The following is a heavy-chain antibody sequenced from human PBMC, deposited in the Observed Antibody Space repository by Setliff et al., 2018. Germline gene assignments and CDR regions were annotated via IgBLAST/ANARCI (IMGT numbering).Heavy chain of an antibody. CDR1: GFTFSSYA. D-gene: IGHD3-22*01. J-gene: IGHJ3*02. V-gene: IGHV3-33*08. Sequence: GSLRLSCAASGFTFSSYARHWVRQAPGKGLEWVAVIWNDGSSKFYGDSVKGRFTISRDNSKNTLYLQMNSLRAEDTALYYCATDRNYYDSDTFYDAFDIWGQGTMVTVSS. CDR2: IWNDGSSK. CDR3: ATDRNYYDSDTFYDAFDI.